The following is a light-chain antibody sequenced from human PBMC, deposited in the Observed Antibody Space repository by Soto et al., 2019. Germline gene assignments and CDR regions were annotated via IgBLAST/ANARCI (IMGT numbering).Light chain of an antibody. Sequence: DIQMTQSPATLSASVGDRVTIGCRASQSISGWLAWYQQKPGKDPKLLIYKASILESVVQSRFNGSGSATEFTLAISSLQPEDFASYYCQQYETFPLTFGGETKV. V-gene: IGKV1-5*03. J-gene: IGKJ4*01. CDR3: QQYETFPLT. CDR2: KAS. CDR1: QSISGW.